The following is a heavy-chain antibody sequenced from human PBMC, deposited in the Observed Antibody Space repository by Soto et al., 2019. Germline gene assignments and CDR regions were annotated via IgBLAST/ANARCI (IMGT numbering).Heavy chain of an antibody. CDR1: GGSISSGGYY. CDR2: IYYSGST. J-gene: IGHJ6*02. D-gene: IGHD1-7*01. Sequence: SETLSLTCTVSGGSISSGGYYWSWIRQHPGKGLEWIGYIYYSGSTYYNPSLKSRVTISVDTSKNQFSLKLSSVTAADTAVYYCARAITGTTEGLIGMDVWGQGTTVTVSS. CDR3: ARAITGTTEGLIGMDV. V-gene: IGHV4-31*03.